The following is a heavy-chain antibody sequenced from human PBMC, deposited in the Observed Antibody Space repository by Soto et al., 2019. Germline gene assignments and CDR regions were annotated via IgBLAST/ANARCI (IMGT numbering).Heavy chain of an antibody. CDR3: VRRHVTATGIGWSDP. CDR1: GYTFTSYG. J-gene: IGHJ5*02. Sequence: ASVKVSCKASGYTFTSYGIHWVRQAPGQRLEWMGWINAANGDTKYSPKFQGRVTITRDTSASTAYMELSSLRSEDTAVYYCVRRHVTATGIGWSDPWCQATLVTVSS. CDR2: INAANGDT. V-gene: IGHV1-3*01. D-gene: IGHD6-13*01.